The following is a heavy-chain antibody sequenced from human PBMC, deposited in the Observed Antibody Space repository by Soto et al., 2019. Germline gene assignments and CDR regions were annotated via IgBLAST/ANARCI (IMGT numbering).Heavy chain of an antibody. V-gene: IGHV3-30*18. D-gene: IGHD3-3*02. CDR1: GFTFSSYG. CDR3: AKDLGTFLDQYYFDY. CDR2: ISYDGSNK. J-gene: IGHJ4*02. Sequence: QVQLVESGGGVVQPGRSLRLSCAASGFTFSSYGMHWVRQAPGKGLEWVAVISYDGSNKYYADSVKGRFTISRDNSKNTLYLQMNSLRAEDTAVYCCAKDLGTFLDQYYFDYWGQGTLVTVSS.